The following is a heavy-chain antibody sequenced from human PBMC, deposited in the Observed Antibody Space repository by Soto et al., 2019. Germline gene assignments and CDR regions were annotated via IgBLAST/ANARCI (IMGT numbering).Heavy chain of an antibody. Sequence: SETLSLTCAVYGGSFSAYYWSWIRQPPGKGLEWIGEIDHSGSTNYNPSLESRVTISVDTSKNQFSLKVSSVTAADTAVYHCARTDRAIFYGMDVWGQGTPVTVSS. J-gene: IGHJ6*02. V-gene: IGHV4-34*01. CDR2: IDHSGST. CDR1: GGSFSAYY. CDR3: ARTDRAIFYGMDV. D-gene: IGHD3-22*01.